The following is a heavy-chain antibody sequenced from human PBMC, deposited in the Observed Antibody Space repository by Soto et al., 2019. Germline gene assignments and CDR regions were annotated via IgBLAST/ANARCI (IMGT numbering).Heavy chain of an antibody. J-gene: IGHJ5*02. V-gene: IGHV3-21*01. CDR1: GFTFSSYS. D-gene: IGHD3-10*01. CDR2: ISSSSSYI. Sequence: EVQLVESGGGLVKPGGSLRLSCAASGFTFSSYSMNWVRQAPGKGLEWVSSISSSSSYIYYADSVKGRFTISRDNAKNSLYLQMNSLRAEDTAVYYCARDPTGSGSYLGWFDPWGQGTLVTVSS. CDR3: ARDPTGSGSYLGWFDP.